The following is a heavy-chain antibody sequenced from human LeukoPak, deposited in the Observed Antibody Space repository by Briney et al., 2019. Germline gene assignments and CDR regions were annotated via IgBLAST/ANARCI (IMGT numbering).Heavy chain of an antibody. Sequence: SETLSLTCTVSGGSISSGAYYWSCIRQHPGKGLEYIGYIYYSGNTYYSPSLKSRVTISVDTSKNQFSLKLSSVTAADTAVYYCARYITGTTRAFDIWGQGTLVTVSS. V-gene: IGHV4-31*02. CDR1: GGSISSGAYY. CDR3: ARYITGTTRAFDI. D-gene: IGHD1-20*01. J-gene: IGHJ3*02. CDR2: IYYSGNT.